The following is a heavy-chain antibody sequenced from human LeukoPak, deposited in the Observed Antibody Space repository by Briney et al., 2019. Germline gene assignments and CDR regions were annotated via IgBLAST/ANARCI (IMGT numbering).Heavy chain of an antibody. CDR1: GGSISSGDYY. CDR2: IYYTGST. D-gene: IGHD4-17*01. Sequence: SQTLSLTCTVSGGSISSGDYYWTWIRQPPGKGLEWIAYIYYTGSTYYNPSLKSRVTISVDTSKNQFSLKLTSVTAADTAVYYCARLRRNYYYMDVWGKGTTVTVSS. J-gene: IGHJ6*03. CDR3: ARLRRNYYYMDV. V-gene: IGHV4-30-4*01.